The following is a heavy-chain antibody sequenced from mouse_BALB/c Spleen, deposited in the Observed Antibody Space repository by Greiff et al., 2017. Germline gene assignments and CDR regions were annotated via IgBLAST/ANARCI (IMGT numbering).Heavy chain of an antibody. V-gene: IGHV2-9*02. D-gene: IGHD1-1*01. J-gene: IGHJ4*01. CDR3: ARDEGTVVADAMDY. CDR1: GFSLTSYG. Sequence: VKLVESGPGLVAPSQSLSITCTVSGFSLTSYGVHWVRQPPGKGLEWLGVIWAGGSTNYNSALMSRLSISKDNSKSQVFLKMNSLQTDDTAMYYCARDEGTVVADAMDYWGQGTSVTVSS. CDR2: IWAGGST.